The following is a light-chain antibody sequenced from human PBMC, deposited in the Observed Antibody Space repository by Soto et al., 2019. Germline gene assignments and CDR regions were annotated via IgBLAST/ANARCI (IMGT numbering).Light chain of an antibody. J-gene: IGKJ2*03. CDR3: LQYGLPPYS. Sequence: IQMTQSPSSLSASVGDTVSITCRASQYINYYLGWFQQKPGKPPKLLIFGLSILQTGVPSRFSGSGSGTDFTLTITGLQPEDFETYYCLQYGLPPYSFGQGTTLE. CDR2: GLS. V-gene: IGKV1-27*01. CDR1: QYINYY.